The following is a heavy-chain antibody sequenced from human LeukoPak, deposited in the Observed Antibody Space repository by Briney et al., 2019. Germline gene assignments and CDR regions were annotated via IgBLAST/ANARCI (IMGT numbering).Heavy chain of an antibody. D-gene: IGHD7-27*01. CDR3: TRDLGNWDIDY. J-gene: IGHJ4*02. CDR1: GGSINSGSYF. Sequence: SETLSLTCTVSGGSINSGSYFWGWIRQPPGKGLEWIGSIYYSGSTHYNPSLKSRVTISSDTSRNQFSLKLSSVTAADTAVYYCTRDLGNWDIDYWGQGTLVTVSS. CDR2: IYYSGST. V-gene: IGHV4-39*07.